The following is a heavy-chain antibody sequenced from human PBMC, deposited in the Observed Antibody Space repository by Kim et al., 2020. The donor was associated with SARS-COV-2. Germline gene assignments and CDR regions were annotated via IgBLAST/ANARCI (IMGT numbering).Heavy chain of an antibody. CDR3: ARGVANFDS. CDR2: IKSKSDDGTI. V-gene: IGHV3-15*01. D-gene: IGHD3-10*01. J-gene: IGHJ4*02. Sequence: LSLTCAASGFTFSDAWMSWVRQAPGKGLEWVGRIKSKSDDGTIHYAAPIKDRFIISRDDSKNVLYLEMKSLKIEDSAVYFCARGVANFDSWGRGTLV. CDR1: GFTFSDAW.